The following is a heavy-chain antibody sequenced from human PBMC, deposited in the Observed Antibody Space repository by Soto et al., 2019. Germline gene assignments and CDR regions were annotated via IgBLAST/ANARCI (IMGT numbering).Heavy chain of an antibody. D-gene: IGHD6-13*01. CDR1: GYTFTSFG. V-gene: IGHV1-69*04. Sequence: SVKVSCKASGYTFTSFGVSWLRQAPGQGLEWMGRIIPILGIANYAQKFQGRVTITADKSTSTAYMELSSLRSEDTAVYYCARVPSSSWSPFDYWGQGTLVTVSS. J-gene: IGHJ4*02. CDR2: IIPILGIA. CDR3: ARVPSSSWSPFDY.